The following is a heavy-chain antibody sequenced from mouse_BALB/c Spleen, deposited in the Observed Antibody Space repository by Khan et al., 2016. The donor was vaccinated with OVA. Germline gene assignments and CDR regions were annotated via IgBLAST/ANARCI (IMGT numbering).Heavy chain of an antibody. J-gene: IGHJ4*01. CDR3: ARQPYYHYNIMDY. V-gene: IGHV2-6-1*01. CDR1: GFSLTNYG. CDR2: IWSDGST. Sequence: VQLQESGPALAAPSQSLSITCTISGFSLTNYGVHWVRQPPGKGLEWLVVIWSDGSTNYNSVLKSRLTITKDNSQSQVFLKMNSLQTDDTAIYFCARQPYYHYNIMDYWGQGTSVTVSS. D-gene: IGHD2-10*01.